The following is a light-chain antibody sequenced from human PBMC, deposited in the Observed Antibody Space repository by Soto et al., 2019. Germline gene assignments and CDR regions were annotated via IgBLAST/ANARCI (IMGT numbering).Light chain of an antibody. CDR2: AAS. CDR3: HQAYSTPCP. Sequence: DIQMTQSPSSLSASVGDRVTITCRASQSIATYLNWCQQKPGKAPQLLIYAASTLQSGVPSRFSGSGSETVFPLTISSLQPEDFATYFCHQAYSTPCPFGPGTKVHVK. CDR1: QSIATY. J-gene: IGKJ3*01. V-gene: IGKV1-39*01.